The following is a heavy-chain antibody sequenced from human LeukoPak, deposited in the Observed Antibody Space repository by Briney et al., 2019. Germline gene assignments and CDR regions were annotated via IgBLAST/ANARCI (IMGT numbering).Heavy chain of an antibody. Sequence: SETLSLTCTVSGGSISRYYWSWIRQPPGKGLEWIGYIFYTGNTDYNPSLKSRVTISLDTSKIQFSLKLSSVTAADTAVYYCARTGYYDNTGYYPLPDSWGQGTLVTVSS. D-gene: IGHD3-22*01. CDR3: ARTGYYDNTGYYPLPDS. J-gene: IGHJ4*02. CDR1: GGSISRYY. V-gene: IGHV4-59*08. CDR2: IFYTGNT.